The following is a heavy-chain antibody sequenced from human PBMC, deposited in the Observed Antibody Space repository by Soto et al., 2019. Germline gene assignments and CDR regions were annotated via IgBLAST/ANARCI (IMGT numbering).Heavy chain of an antibody. J-gene: IGHJ4*02. V-gene: IGHV1-46*01. Sequence: ASVKVSCKASGYTFTNYHMHWVRQAPGQGLEWMGIINPNGGSTSYAQKFQGRVTMTRDTSTSTVYMELSGLRSEDTAVYYCAREAIVLVAASPKFDYWGQGTPVTVSS. D-gene: IGHD2-8*02. CDR2: INPNGGST. CDR3: AREAIVLVAASPKFDY. CDR1: GYTFTNYH.